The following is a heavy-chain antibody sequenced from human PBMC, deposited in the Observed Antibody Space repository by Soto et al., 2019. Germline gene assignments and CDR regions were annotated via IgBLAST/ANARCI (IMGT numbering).Heavy chain of an antibody. Sequence: GGSLRLSCAASGFSFSISPMHWVRQAPGKGPEWVALISYDGTNKFYADSVKGRFTISRDNPKSTLYLQVDSLRPEDAAVYYCARDPKTSGGQHWAFNYFDSWGQGTLVTVSS. V-gene: IGHV3-30-3*01. D-gene: IGHD7-27*01. CDR1: GFSFSISP. CDR2: ISYDGTNK. CDR3: ARDPKTSGGQHWAFNYFDS. J-gene: IGHJ4*02.